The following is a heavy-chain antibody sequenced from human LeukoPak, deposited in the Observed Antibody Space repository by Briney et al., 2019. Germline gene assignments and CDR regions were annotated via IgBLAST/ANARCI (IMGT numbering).Heavy chain of an antibody. J-gene: IGHJ4*02. CDR3: ARRRCSGGSCYFDY. D-gene: IGHD2-15*01. V-gene: IGHV4-31*03. CDR1: GGSISSGGYY. Sequence: SETLSLTCTVSGGSISSGGYYWGWIRQHPGKGLEWIGYIYYSGSTYYNPSLKSRGTISVDTSKNQFSLKLSSVTAADTAVYYCARRRCSGGSCYFDYWGQGTLVTVSS. CDR2: IYYSGST.